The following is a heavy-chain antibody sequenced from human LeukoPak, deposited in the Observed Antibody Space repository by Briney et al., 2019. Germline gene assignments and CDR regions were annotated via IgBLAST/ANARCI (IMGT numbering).Heavy chain of an antibody. CDR1: GYTFTSYG. J-gene: IGHJ3*02. V-gene: IGHV1-18*01. CDR3: ARDLGPITMIGVAPADDAFDN. Sequence: ASVKVSCKASGYTFTSYGISWVRQAPGQGLEWMGWISAYNGNTNYAQKLQGRVTMTTDTSTSTAYMELRSLRSDDTAVYYCARDLGPITMIGVAPADDAFDNWGQGTMVTVSS. D-gene: IGHD3-22*01. CDR2: ISAYNGNT.